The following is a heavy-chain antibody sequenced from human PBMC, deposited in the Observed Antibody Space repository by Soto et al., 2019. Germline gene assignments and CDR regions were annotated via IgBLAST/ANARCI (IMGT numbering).Heavy chain of an antibody. D-gene: IGHD3-9*01. J-gene: IGHJ3*02. CDR3: ARRSATIHDGAFDI. CDR2: ISSSGSTI. V-gene: IGHV3-11*01. CDR1: GFTFSDYY. Sequence: QVQLVESGGGLVKPGGSLRLSCAASGFTFSDYYMSWIRQAPGKGLEWVSYISSSGSTIYYADSVKSRFTNSRDNAKNSLYLQMNSLRGKDTAVYFCARRSATIHDGAFDIWGQGRTVTVSS.